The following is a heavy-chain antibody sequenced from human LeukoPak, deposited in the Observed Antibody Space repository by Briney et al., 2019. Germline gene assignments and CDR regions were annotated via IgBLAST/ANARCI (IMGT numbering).Heavy chain of an antibody. Sequence: SVKVSCKASGGTFSSYDISWVRQAPGQGLEWMGRIIPIFGTANYAQKFQGRVTITTDESTSTAYMELSSLRSEDTAVYYCARDRLYYGSGSYDYWGQGTLVTVSS. J-gene: IGHJ4*02. CDR3: ARDRLYYGSGSYDY. D-gene: IGHD3-10*01. CDR1: GGTFSSYD. V-gene: IGHV1-69*05. CDR2: IIPIFGTA.